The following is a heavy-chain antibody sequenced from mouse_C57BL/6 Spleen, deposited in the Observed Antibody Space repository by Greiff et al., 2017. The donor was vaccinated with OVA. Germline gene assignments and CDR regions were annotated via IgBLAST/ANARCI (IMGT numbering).Heavy chain of an antibody. V-gene: IGHV1-55*01. CDR3: ASPYDGYLPGY. J-gene: IGHJ2*01. CDR2: IYPGSGST. Sequence: QVHVKQPGAELVKPGASVKMSCKASGYTFTSYWITWVKQRPGQGLEWIGDIYPGSGSTNYNEKFKSKATLTVDTSSSTAYMQLSSLTSEDSAVYYCASPYDGYLPGYWGQGTTLTVSS. D-gene: IGHD2-3*01. CDR1: GYTFTSYW.